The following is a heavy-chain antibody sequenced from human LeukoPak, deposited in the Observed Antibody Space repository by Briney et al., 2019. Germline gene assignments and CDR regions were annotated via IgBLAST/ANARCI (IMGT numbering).Heavy chain of an antibody. D-gene: IGHD1-1*01. CDR1: GYTFIGYY. J-gene: IGHJ4*02. Sequence: SVKVSCKASGYTFIGYYMHWVRPAPGQGLEWMGWINPNSGVKSYAQKFQGRFTMTSDTSISTAYMALTSLRYDDTAVYYCARTRVSTTRLDYWGQGTLVTVPS. V-gene: IGHV1-2*02. CDR2: INPNSGVK. CDR3: ARTRVSTTRLDY.